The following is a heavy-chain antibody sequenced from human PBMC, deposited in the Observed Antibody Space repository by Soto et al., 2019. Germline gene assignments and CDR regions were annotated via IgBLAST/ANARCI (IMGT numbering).Heavy chain of an antibody. J-gene: IGHJ5*02. CDR1: GGSINSGDYY. CDR2: IYYSGST. CDR3: ARGPETFGEVTLHFDP. V-gene: IGHV4-30-4*01. Sequence: SETRSLTSTVSGGSINSGDYYWSWIRHPPGKGLEWIGYIYYSGSTYYNPSLKSRVTISVDTSKNQYSLKLISVTAADTAVYYCARGPETFGEVTLHFDPWGQGTLVTVSS. D-gene: IGHD3-3*01.